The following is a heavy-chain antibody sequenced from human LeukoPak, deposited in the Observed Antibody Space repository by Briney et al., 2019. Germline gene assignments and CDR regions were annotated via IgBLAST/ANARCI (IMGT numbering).Heavy chain of an antibody. J-gene: IGHJ3*02. V-gene: IGHV4-4*07. CDR2: IYTSGST. CDR1: GGSISSYS. D-gene: IGHD1-1*01. CDR3: VTRPDGRGTGPTENSPFDI. Sequence: SETLSLTCTVSGGSISSYSWAWIRQPAGKGLEWIGRIYTSGSTNSNPSLRGRVTMSLDTSKNQLFLRLRSVTAADTAVYYCVTRPDGRGTGPTENSPFDIWGQGTVVTVSS.